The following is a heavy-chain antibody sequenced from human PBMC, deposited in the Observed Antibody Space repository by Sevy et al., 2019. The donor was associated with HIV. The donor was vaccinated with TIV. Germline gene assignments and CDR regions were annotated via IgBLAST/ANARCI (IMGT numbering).Heavy chain of an antibody. CDR2: MNPNSGNT. D-gene: IGHD3-3*01. V-gene: IGHV1-8*01. J-gene: IGHJ6*02. CDR3: AGGLIGVDTIFGVVIRPRYYYYYGMDV. CDR1: GYTFTSYD. Sequence: ASVKVSCKASGYTFTSYDINWVRQATGQGLEWMGWMNPNSGNTGYAQKFQGRVTMTRNTSISTAYMELSSLRSEDTAVYYCAGGLIGVDTIFGVVIRPRYYYYYGMDVWGQGTTVTVSS.